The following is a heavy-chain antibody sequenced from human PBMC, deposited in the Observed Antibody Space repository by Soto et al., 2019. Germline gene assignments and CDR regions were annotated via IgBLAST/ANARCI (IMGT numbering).Heavy chain of an antibody. CDR1: DGSISSPNYY. V-gene: IGHV4-30-4*01. J-gene: IGHJ4*02. CDR2: IYYSRST. D-gene: IGHD4-17*01. CDR3: AREGEYGDSDY. Sequence: QVQLQESGPGLVKPSQTLSLTRTVSDGSISSPNYYWHWIRQPPGKGLEWIGNIYYSRSTYNPSLKSRATISIDTSKNQLSLKLSSVTAAATAVYYCAREGEYGDSDYWGQGTLVIVSS.